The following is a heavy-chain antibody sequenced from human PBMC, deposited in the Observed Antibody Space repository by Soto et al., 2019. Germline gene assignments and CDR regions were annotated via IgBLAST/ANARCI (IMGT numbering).Heavy chain of an antibody. Sequence: GASVKVSCKVSGYTPTELSMHWVRQAPGKGLEWMGGFDPEDGETIYAQKFQGRVTMTEDTSTDTAYMELSSLRSEDTAVYYCATASNHYESSGPPLYYYGIDGWRQGTMVTVSS. J-gene: IGHJ6*02. CDR1: GYTPTELS. D-gene: IGHD3-22*01. CDR3: ATASNHYESSGPPLYYYGIDG. V-gene: IGHV1-24*01. CDR2: FDPEDGET.